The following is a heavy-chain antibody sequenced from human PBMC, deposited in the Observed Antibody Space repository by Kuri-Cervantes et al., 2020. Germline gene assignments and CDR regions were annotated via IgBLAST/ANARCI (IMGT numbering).Heavy chain of an antibody. CDR2: TRNKANSYTT. J-gene: IGHJ6*03. D-gene: IGHD6-19*01. Sequence: GESLKISCAASGFTFSSYGMHWVRQAPGKGLEWVGRTRNKANSYTTEYAASVKGRFTISRDDSKNSLYLQMNSLKTEDTAVYYCARVLGSPTGSGWYRHYYYYMDVWGKGTTVTVSS. CDR3: ARVLGSPTGSGWYRHYYYYMDV. CDR1: GFTFSSYG. V-gene: IGHV3-72*01.